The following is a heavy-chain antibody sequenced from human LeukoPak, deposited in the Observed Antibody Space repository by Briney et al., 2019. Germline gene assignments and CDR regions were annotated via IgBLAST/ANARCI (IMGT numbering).Heavy chain of an antibody. J-gene: IGHJ4*02. CDR2: IYYSGST. Sequence: SETLSLTCTVSGGSISSYYWSWIRQPPGKGLEWIGDIYYSGSTNYNPSLKSRVTISVDTSKNQFSLKLSSVTAADTAVYYCAREATYGSGKYYFDYWGQGTLVTVSS. D-gene: IGHD3-10*01. CDR3: AREATYGSGKYYFDY. CDR1: GGSISSYY. V-gene: IGHV4-59*01.